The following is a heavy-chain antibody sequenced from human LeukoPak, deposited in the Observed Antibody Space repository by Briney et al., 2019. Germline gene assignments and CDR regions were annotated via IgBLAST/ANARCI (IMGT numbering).Heavy chain of an antibody. Sequence: GGSLRLSCAASGFTFSSYEMNWVRQAPGKGLEWVSYISSSSSTIYYADSVKGRFTISRDNAKNSLYLQMNSLRAEDTAVYYCARDADPQSDAFDIWGQGTMVTVSS. CDR3: ARDADPQSDAFDI. V-gene: IGHV3-48*01. CDR1: GFTFSSYE. J-gene: IGHJ3*02. CDR2: ISSSSSTI.